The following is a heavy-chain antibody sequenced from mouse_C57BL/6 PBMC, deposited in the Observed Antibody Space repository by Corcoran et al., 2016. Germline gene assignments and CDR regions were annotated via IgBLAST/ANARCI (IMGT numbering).Heavy chain of an antibody. CDR1: GYTFTDYY. CDR3: ARRWNNWGWFVY. CDR2: INPNTGGT. J-gene: IGHJ3*01. V-gene: IGHV1-26*01. Sequence: EVQLQQSGPELVKPGASVKISCKASGYTFTDYYMNWVKQSPGKSLEWIGDINPNTGGTSYNQKCKGKATLTVDQYSSTAYMEPRRLTSEDSAVDYWARRWNNWGWFVYGAQGSLVTGS. D-gene: IGHD4-1*01.